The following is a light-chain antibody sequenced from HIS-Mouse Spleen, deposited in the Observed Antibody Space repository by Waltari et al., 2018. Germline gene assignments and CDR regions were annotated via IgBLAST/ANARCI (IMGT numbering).Light chain of an antibody. Sequence: EIVLTQSPGTLSLSPGERATLSCRASQSVSSTYLARYQQKPGQAPRLLIYGASSRATGIPDRFSGSGSGTDVTLTISRLEPEVFAVYYCQQYGSSPPWPFGQGTKVEIK. V-gene: IGKV3-20*01. CDR1: QSVSSTY. CDR2: GAS. J-gene: IGKJ1*01. CDR3: QQYGSSPPWP.